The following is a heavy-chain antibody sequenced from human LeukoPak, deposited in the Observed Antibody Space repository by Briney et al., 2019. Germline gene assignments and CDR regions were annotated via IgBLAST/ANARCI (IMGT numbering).Heavy chain of an antibody. CDR3: ARDPSASKGYFQD. CDR1: GDSISSYY. V-gene: IGHV4-59*01. Sequence: PSETLSLTCTVSGDSISSYYWTWLRQSPGKGLEWMGYIYDSGVTNYNPSLKSRVTISVDTSKEQFSLKLSSVTAADSAVYYCARDPSASKGYFQDWGEGTLVTVSS. J-gene: IGHJ1*01. CDR2: IYDSGVT.